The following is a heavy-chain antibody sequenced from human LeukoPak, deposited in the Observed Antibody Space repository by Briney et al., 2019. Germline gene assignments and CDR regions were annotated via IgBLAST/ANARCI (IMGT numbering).Heavy chain of an antibody. V-gene: IGHV3-53*01. CDR1: GFTVSSNY. CDR2: IYSCGST. Sequence: PGGSLRLSCAASGFTVSSNYMSWVRQAPGKGLEWVSVIYSCGSTYYADSVKVRFTTSRDNSKNTLYLQMNSLRAKDTAVYYCARAYSNYWDYYYYYMDVWGKGTTVTVSS. J-gene: IGHJ6*03. CDR3: ARAYSNYWDYYYYYMDV. D-gene: IGHD4-11*01.